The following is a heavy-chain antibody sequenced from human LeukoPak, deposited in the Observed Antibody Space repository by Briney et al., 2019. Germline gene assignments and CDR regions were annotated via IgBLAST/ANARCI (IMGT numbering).Heavy chain of an antibody. J-gene: IGHJ4*02. Sequence: PGGSLRLSCAASGFTISTYGMSWVRQAPGKGLEWVSSISGGNTYYADSVKGRFTISRDNSKNTVSLQMNSMRAEDTAVYYCAKSVYHSGNYWGQGTLVTVSS. CDR3: AKSVYHSGNY. CDR1: GFTISTYG. D-gene: IGHD3-10*01. CDR2: ISGGNT. V-gene: IGHV3-23*01.